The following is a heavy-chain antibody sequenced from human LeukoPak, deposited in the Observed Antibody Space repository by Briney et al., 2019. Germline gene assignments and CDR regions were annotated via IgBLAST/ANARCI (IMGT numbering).Heavy chain of an antibody. D-gene: IGHD3-9*01. CDR1: GFTFSSYA. CDR3: AARYDILTVPFDY. J-gene: IGHJ4*02. CDR2: ISGSGGST. V-gene: IGHV3-23*01. Sequence: GGSLRLSCAASGFTFSSYAMSWVRQAPGKGLEWVSAISGSGGSTYYADSVKGRFTISGDNSKNTLYLQMNSLRAEDTAVYYCAARYDILTVPFDYWGQGTLDTVSS.